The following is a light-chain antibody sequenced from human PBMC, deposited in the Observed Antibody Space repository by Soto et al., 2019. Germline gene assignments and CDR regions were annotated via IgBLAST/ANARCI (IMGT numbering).Light chain of an antibody. CDR1: QSISSN. J-gene: IGKJ2*01. CDR3: QQSYSTPRT. Sequence: DIQMTQSPYSLSASVGDRVTITCQASQSISSNLNWYQQKPGKAPKLLIYGASSLQSGVPSRFSGSGSGTDFTLIISSLQPEDFATYYCQQSYSTPRTFGQGTKLEIK. CDR2: GAS. V-gene: IGKV1-39*01.